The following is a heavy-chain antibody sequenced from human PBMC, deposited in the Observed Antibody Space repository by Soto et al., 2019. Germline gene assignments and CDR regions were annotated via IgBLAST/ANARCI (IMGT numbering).Heavy chain of an antibody. V-gene: IGHV4-39*01. D-gene: IGHD6-19*01. CDR1: GGSISSSSYY. J-gene: IGHJ4*02. CDR3: ASLLYSSGWEVTDY. Sequence: SETLSLTCTVSGGSISSSSYYWGWIRQPPGKGLEWIGSIYYSGSTYYNPSLKSRVTISVDTSKNQFSLKLSSVTAADTAVYYCASLLYSSGWEVTDYWGQGTLVTVSS. CDR2: IYYSGST.